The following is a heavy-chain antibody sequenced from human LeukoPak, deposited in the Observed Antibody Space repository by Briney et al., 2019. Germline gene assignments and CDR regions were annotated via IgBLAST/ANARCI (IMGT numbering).Heavy chain of an antibody. D-gene: IGHD3-10*01. CDR2: ISSSSSYI. CDR3: ARELAGSGYYGSKGFPN. J-gene: IGHJ4*02. Sequence: GGSLRLSCAASGFTFSSYSMNWVRQAPGKGLEWVSSISSSSSYIYYADSVKGRFTISRDNAKNSLYLQMNSLRAEDTAVYYCARELAGSGYYGSKGFPNWGQGTLVTVSS. V-gene: IGHV3-21*01. CDR1: GFTFSSYS.